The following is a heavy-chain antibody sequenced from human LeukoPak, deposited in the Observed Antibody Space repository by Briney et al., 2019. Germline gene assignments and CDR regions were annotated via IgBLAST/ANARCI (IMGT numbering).Heavy chain of an antibody. CDR3: ATPLFGRFLEWLSPAYYFDY. V-gene: IGHV1-24*01. J-gene: IGHJ4*02. D-gene: IGHD3-3*01. Sequence: ASVKVSCKVSGYTLTELSMHWVRQAPGKGLEWMGGFDPEDGETIYAQKFQGRVTMTEDTSTDTAYMELSSLRSEDTAVYYCATPLFGRFLEWLSPAYYFDYWGQGTLVTVSS. CDR1: GYTLTELS. CDR2: FDPEDGET.